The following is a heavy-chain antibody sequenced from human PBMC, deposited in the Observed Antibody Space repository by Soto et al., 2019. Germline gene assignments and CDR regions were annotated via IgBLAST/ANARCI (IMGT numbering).Heavy chain of an antibody. V-gene: IGHV1-69*13. CDR2: IIPIFGTA. D-gene: IGHD1-26*01. J-gene: IGHJ4*02. CDR3: ASISVPELDRGVPNQFDY. CDR1: GGTFSSYA. Sequence: GASVKVSCKASGGTFSSYAISWVRQAPGQGLEWMGGIIPIFGTANYAQKFQGRVTITADESTSTAYMELSSLRSEDTAVYYCASISVPELDRGVPNQFDYWGQGTLVTVSS.